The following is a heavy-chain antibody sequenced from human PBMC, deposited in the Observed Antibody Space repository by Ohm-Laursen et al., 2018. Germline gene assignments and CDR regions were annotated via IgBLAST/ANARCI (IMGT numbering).Heavy chain of an antibody. V-gene: IGHV3-64*01. CDR1: GFTFGSYA. CDR3: ARGSSGWYEGVDY. J-gene: IGHJ4*02. D-gene: IGHD6-19*01. Sequence: SLRLSCAASGFTFGSYAMHWVRQAPGKGLEYVSAISSNGGSTYYANSVKGRFTISRDNSKNTLYLQMGSLRAEDMAVYYCARGSSGWYEGVDYWGQGTLVTVSS. CDR2: ISSNGGST.